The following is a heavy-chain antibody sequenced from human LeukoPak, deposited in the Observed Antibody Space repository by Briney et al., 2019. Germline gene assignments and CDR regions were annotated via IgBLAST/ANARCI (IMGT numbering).Heavy chain of an antibody. D-gene: IGHD3-10*01. V-gene: IGHV4-59*01. CDR1: GGSIRSYY. CDR3: ARGAHYYGSGSYKFYYYYMDV. J-gene: IGHJ6*03. Sequence: SETLSLTXTVSGGSIRSYYWSWIRQPPGKGLEWIGYIYYSGSTNYNPSLKSRVTISVDTSKNQFSLKLSSVTAADTAVYYCARGAHYYGSGSYKFYYYYMDVWGKGTTVTVSS. CDR2: IYYSGST.